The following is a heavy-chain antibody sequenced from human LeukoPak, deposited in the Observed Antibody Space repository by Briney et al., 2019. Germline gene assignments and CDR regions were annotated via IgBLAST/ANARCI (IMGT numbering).Heavy chain of an antibody. V-gene: IGHV1-2*02. Sequence: ASVKVSCKASGYTFTGYYMHWVRQAPGQGLEWMGWINPNSGGTNYAQKFQGRVTMTRDTSISTAYMELSRLRSDDTAVYYCARNCGGDCYNDAFDIWGQGTMVTVSS. CDR1: GYTFTGYY. CDR3: ARNCGGDCYNDAFDI. CDR2: INPNSGGT. D-gene: IGHD2-21*02. J-gene: IGHJ3*02.